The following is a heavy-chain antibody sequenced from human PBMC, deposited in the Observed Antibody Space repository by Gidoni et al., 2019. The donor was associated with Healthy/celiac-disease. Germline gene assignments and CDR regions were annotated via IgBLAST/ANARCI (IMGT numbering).Heavy chain of an antibody. V-gene: IGHV3-33*01. CDR3: ARGSYYYYYYMDV. Sequence: QVQLVESGGGVVQPGRSLRLSCAASGFPFSSYGMHWVRQAPGKGLEWVAVIWYDGSNKYYADSVKGRFTISRDNSKNTLYLQMNSLRAEDTAVYYCARGSYYYYYYMDVWGKGTTVTVSS. CDR1: GFPFSSYG. J-gene: IGHJ6*03. CDR2: IWYDGSNK.